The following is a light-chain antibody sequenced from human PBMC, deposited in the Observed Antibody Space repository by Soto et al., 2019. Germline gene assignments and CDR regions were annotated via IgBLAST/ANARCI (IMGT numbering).Light chain of an antibody. CDR1: QSVNRN. CDR2: GAS. J-gene: IGKJ3*01. CDR3: QQYNIWPPEVT. Sequence: EKVMTQYPATLSVSPGESATPPSRASQSVNRNLAGYQQKPGQTPRLLIYGASTRAAGVPARFSGSGSGTDFNLTISSLQSEDVAIYYCQQYNIWPPEVTVGPGTKVDI. V-gene: IGKV3-15*01.